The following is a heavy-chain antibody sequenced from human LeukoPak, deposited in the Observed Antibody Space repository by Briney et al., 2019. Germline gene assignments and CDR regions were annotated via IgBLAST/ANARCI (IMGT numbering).Heavy chain of an antibody. D-gene: IGHD5-12*01. J-gene: IGHJ4*02. CDR2: MNPNSGNT. Sequence: ASVKVSGKASGYTFTSYDINWVRQATGQGLEWMGWMNPNSGNTGYAQKFQGRVTMTRNTSISTAYMELSSLRSEDTAVYYCAKTRIRRGYSGYDFDYWGQGTLVTVSS. CDR1: GYTFTSYD. CDR3: AKTRIRRGYSGYDFDY. V-gene: IGHV1-8*01.